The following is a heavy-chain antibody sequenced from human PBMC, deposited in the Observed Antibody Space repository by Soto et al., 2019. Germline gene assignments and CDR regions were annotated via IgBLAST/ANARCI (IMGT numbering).Heavy chain of an antibody. CDR2: ISYSGTT. D-gene: IGHD2-8*01. CDR3: ARSPYRGTNSRGALDM. CDR1: SDPISSGDYY. J-gene: IGHJ3*02. V-gene: IGHV4-30-4*01. Sequence: QVQLQESGPGLVKPSQPLSLPCTVSSDPISSGDYYCSGIRQPPGKGLEWIGYISYSGTTYYSPSLKSRVTMPVDTSKNQFSLKLSSVTDADTAVYYCARSPYRGTNSRGALDMWGQGTMVTVSS.